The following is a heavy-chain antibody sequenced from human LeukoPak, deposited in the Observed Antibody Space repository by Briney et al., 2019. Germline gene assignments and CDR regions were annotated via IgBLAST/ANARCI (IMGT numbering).Heavy chain of an antibody. Sequence: GGSLRLSCAASGFTFDGYAMYWVRQAPGQGLEWVSGITRNSDAMAYADSLKGRFTISRDNAKNCLYLQMNSLRVEDTALYYCTKVADWRTGFDYWGQGTLVPVSS. J-gene: IGHJ4*02. D-gene: IGHD3-9*01. CDR1: GFTFDGYA. V-gene: IGHV3-9*01. CDR3: TKVADWRTGFDY. CDR2: ITRNSDAM.